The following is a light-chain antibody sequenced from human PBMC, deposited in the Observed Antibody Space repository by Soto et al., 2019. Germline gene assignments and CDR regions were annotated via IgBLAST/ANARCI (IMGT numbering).Light chain of an antibody. CDR3: QQLNSYPSFT. CDR1: QGISSY. J-gene: IGKJ3*01. CDR2: AAS. V-gene: IGKV1-9*01. Sequence: DIQLTQSPSFLSASVGDRVTIACRASQGISSYLAWYQQKPGKAPKLLIYAASTLQSGVPSRFSGSGSGTEFTITISSRQPEDFATYYCQQLNSYPSFTFGPGTKVDIK.